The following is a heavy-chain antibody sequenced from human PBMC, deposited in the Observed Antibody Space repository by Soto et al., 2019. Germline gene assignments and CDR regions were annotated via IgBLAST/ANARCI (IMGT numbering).Heavy chain of an antibody. CDR1: GVSISSGNW. J-gene: IGHJ4*02. CDR3: ARLVYDTRLNYMYFDF. D-gene: IGHD3-10*01. CDR2: IFRDGTA. V-gene: IGHV4-4*02. Sequence: SETLSLTCAVSGVSISSGNWWTWVRQSPQRGLEYIGEIFRDGTANYYPSFERRVAISVDTSKNQFSLKLTSVTAADTAIYFCARLVYDTRLNYMYFDFWGQGTLVTVSS.